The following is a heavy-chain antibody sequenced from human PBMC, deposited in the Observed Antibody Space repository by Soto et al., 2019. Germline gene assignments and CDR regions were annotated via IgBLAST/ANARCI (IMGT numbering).Heavy chain of an antibody. CDR3: ARGTPTPGVDY. V-gene: IGHV3-7*03. D-gene: IGHD7-27*01. CDR1: GFTFSSYG. CDR2: IKEDGREM. J-gene: IGHJ4*02. Sequence: GGSLRLSCAASGFTFSSYGMHWVRQAPGKGLEWVANIKEDGREMYYVDSVKGRFTVSRDNAKNSLYLQMDRLRAEDTALYYCARGTPTPGVDYWGQGNLVTVSS.